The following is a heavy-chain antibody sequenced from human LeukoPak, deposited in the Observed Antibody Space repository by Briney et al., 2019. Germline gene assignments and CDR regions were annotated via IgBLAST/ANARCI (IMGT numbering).Heavy chain of an antibody. CDR3: VRQGDYSNYIRWFAP. Sequence: GESLKISWKGSGYSFTSYWIGWVRQMSGKGLEWMRITSPCDSVPRCSPSLQGQVTISASKSISRAYLQWSSLKASDTAMYYCVRQGDYSNYIRWFAPWGQGTLVTVSS. V-gene: IGHV5-51*01. D-gene: IGHD4-11*01. J-gene: IGHJ5*02. CDR1: GYSFTSYW. CDR2: TSPCDSVP.